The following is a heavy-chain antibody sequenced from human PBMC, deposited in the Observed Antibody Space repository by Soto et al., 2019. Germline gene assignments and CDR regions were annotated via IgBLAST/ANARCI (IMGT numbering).Heavy chain of an antibody. CDR2: ISSGNSYI. V-gene: IGHV3-21*01. CDR3: ATQMDYNILTGYRPFDY. D-gene: IGHD3-9*01. Sequence: GGSLRLSCAVSGFTFSSYSMNWVRQAPGKGLEWVSSISSGNSYIYYADSVRGRFTVSRDNAKSSLYLQMNSLRAEDTAVYYCATQMDYNILTGYRPFDYWGQGTLVTVSS. J-gene: IGHJ4*02. CDR1: GFTFSSYS.